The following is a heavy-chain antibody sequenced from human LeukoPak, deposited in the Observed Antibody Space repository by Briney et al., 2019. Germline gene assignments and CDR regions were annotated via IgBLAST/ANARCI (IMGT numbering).Heavy chain of an antibody. Sequence: SETLSLTCTVSGGSISSYYWSWIRQPPGKGLEWIGYIYYSGSTNYNPSLKSRVTISVDTSKNQFSLKLSSVTAADTAVYYCARVPLGTGTTAYYYYMDVWGKGTTVTVSS. CDR3: ARVPLGTGTTAYYYYMDV. V-gene: IGHV4-59*01. J-gene: IGHJ6*03. D-gene: IGHD1-1*01. CDR2: IYYSGST. CDR1: GGSISSYY.